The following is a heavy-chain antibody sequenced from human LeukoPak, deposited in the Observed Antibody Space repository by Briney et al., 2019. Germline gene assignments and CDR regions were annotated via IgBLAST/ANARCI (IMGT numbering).Heavy chain of an antibody. Sequence: SVKVSCTSSGGTFTSYGISWVRHRHGPGLEWMGGIIHIFGTANYAQKFQGRVTITTDESTSTAYMELSSLRSEDTAGDYCARDHEVLGLGYWGQGTLVTVSS. CDR2: IIHIFGTA. V-gene: IGHV1-69*05. J-gene: IGHJ4*02. D-gene: IGHD3-16*01. CDR1: GGTFTSYG. CDR3: ARDHEVLGLGY.